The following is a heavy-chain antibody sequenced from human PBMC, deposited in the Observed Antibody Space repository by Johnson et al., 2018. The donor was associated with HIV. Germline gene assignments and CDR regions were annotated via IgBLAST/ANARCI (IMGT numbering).Heavy chain of an antibody. V-gene: IGHV3-30-3*01. D-gene: IGHD3-22*01. J-gene: IGHJ3*02. CDR3: AKDRFHYYDSSCHPSFDI. CDR1: GFTFSSYA. CDR2: ISYDGSNK. Sequence: QVQLVESGGGVVQPGRSLRISCAASGFTFSSYAMNWVRQAPGKGLEWVAVISYDGSNKYYADSVKGRFTISRDNSKNTLYLQMNSLRAEDTAVYYCAKDRFHYYDSSCHPSFDIWGQGTMVTVSS.